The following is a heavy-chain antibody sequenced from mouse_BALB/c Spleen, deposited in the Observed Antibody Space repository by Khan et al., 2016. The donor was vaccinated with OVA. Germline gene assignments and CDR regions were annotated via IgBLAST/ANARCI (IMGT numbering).Heavy chain of an antibody. CDR2: ISSLAYTI. Sequence: EVELVESGGGLVQPGGSRKLSCAASGFTFIDYGMAWVRQTPGKGPEWIAFISSLAYTIYYADTVTGRFTISRENAKNTRYLEMSSLRSDDTAMYYCARGGFAYWGQGTLVTVSA. J-gene: IGHJ3*01. V-gene: IGHV5-15*02. CDR1: GFTFIDYG. CDR3: ARGGFAY.